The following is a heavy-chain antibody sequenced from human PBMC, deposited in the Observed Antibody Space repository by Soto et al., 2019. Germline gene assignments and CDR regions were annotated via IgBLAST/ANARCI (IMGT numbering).Heavy chain of an antibody. Sequence: QVQLVQSGAEVKKPGASVKVSCKASGYTFTSYGISWVRQAPGQGLEWRGWISAYNCNTNCAQKLQGRVTMTTDTSTSTAYMELRSLSSDETAVYYCARVLTAAGFDYWGQGTLVTVSS. CDR3: ARVLTAAGFDY. D-gene: IGHD6-13*01. J-gene: IGHJ4*02. CDR1: GYTFTSYG. CDR2: ISAYNCNT. V-gene: IGHV1-18*01.